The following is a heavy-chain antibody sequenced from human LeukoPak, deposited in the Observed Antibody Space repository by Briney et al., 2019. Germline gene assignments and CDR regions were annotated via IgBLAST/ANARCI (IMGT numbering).Heavy chain of an antibody. CDR1: GFTFSNYR. J-gene: IGHJ4*02. Sequence: GGSLRLSCAASGFTFSNYRMNWVRQAPGKGLEWVSYISRSSSTIYYADSVKGRFTVSRDNSKNILYLQMNSLRAEDTAVYYCARAAYYYGSGSYYNRFPTRYFDYWGQGTLVTVSS. CDR2: ISRSSSTI. V-gene: IGHV3-48*01. CDR3: ARAAYYYGSGSYYNRFPTRYFDY. D-gene: IGHD3-10*01.